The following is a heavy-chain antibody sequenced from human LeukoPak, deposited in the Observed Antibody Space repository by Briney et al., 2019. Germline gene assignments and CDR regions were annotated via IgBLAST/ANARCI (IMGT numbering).Heavy chain of an antibody. D-gene: IGHD3-10*01. Sequence: PGGSLRLSCAASGFIFSSYWMSWVRQAPGKGLEWVANIKQDGSEKYYVDSVEGRFTISRDNAKNSLYLQMNSLRAEDTAVYFCAITMFRGPSPFKDVWGQGTTVTVSS. J-gene: IGHJ6*02. CDR3: AITMFRGPSPFKDV. CDR2: IKQDGSEK. V-gene: IGHV3-7*03. CDR1: GFIFSSYW.